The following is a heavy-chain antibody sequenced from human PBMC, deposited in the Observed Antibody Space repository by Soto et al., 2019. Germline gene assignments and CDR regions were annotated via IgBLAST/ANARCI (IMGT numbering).Heavy chain of an antibody. CDR3: DRDAWTVVRGILISGGMDV. Sequence: PAETLSLTCTVSGVSISSGWYYWSWIRQHPGKGLEWIGYIYYSGSTYHNPSLKSRVTISVDTSNNQFSLKLSSVTVADTAVYSCDRDAWTVVRGILISGGMDVWGQGTTVTVSS. CDR1: GVSISSGWYY. D-gene: IGHD3-10*01. J-gene: IGHJ6*02. V-gene: IGHV4-30-4*08. CDR2: IYYSGST.